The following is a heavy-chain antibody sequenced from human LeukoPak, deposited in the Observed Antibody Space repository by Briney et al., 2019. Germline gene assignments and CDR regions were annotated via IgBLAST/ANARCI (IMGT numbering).Heavy chain of an antibody. D-gene: IGHD4-17*01. Sequence: SETLSLTCTVSGGSISSYYWSWIRQPPGKGLEWIGYIYYSGSTNYNPSLKSRVTISVDTSKNQFSLKLSSVTAADTAVYYCAREFRYSRGYGDYGGGYGMDVWGQGTRSPSP. V-gene: IGHV4-59*01. J-gene: IGHJ6*02. CDR2: IYYSGST. CDR1: GGSISSYY. CDR3: AREFRYSRGYGDYGGGYGMDV.